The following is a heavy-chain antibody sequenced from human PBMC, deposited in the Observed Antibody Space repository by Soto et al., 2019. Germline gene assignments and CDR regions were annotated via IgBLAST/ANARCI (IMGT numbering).Heavy chain of an antibody. D-gene: IGHD1-1*01. CDR2: ISYSGST. CDR1: GGSISTSTYY. V-gene: IGHV4-39*01. CDR3: ARHKATSSYYYGMDV. J-gene: IGHJ6*02. Sequence: SETLSLTCAVSGGSISTSTYYCDWIRQPPGKGLEWIGSISYSGSTYYNPSLESRVAISADTSKNQFSLKLTSVTAADTAVYYCARHKATSSYYYGMDVWGQGTTVTVSS.